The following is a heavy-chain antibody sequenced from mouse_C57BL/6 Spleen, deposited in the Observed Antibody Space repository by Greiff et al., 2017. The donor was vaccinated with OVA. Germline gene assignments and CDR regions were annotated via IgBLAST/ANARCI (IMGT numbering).Heavy chain of an antibody. CDR3: ARRTGTNYFDY. V-gene: IGHV5-17*01. Sequence: EVKLMESGGGLVKPGGSLKLSCAASGFTFSDYGMHWVRQAPEKGLEWVAYISSGSSTIYYADTVKGRFTISRDNAKNTLFLQMTSLRSEDTAMYYCARRTGTNYFDYWGQGTTLTVSS. D-gene: IGHD4-1*01. CDR1: GFTFSDYG. CDR2: ISSGSSTI. J-gene: IGHJ2*01.